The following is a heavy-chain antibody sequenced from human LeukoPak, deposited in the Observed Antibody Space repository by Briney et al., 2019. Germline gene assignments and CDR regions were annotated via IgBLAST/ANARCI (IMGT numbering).Heavy chain of an antibody. CDR3: AREPMVRGVNYFDY. V-gene: IGHV1-69*04. J-gene: IGHJ4*02. D-gene: IGHD3-10*01. CDR1: GGTFSSYA. CDR2: IIPILGIA. Sequence: VASVKVSCKASGGTFSSYAISWVRQAPGQGLEWMGRIIPILGIANYAQKFQGRVTITADKSTSTAYTELSSLRTEDTAVYYCAREPMVRGVNYFDYWGQGTLVTLSS.